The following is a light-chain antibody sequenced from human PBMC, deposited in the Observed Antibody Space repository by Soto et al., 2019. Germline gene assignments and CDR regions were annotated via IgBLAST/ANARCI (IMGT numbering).Light chain of an antibody. V-gene: IGKV4-1*01. J-gene: IGKJ1*01. Sequence: DIVMTQSPDSLAVSLGERATINCKSSQSVLFSPNNKNYLAWYQQKPGQPPKLLIYWASTRESGVPDRFSGSGSGTDFTLTISSLQAEDGACYYCQQYHSAPQTFGQGTKVEIK. CDR1: QSVLFSPNNKNY. CDR3: QQYHSAPQT. CDR2: WAS.